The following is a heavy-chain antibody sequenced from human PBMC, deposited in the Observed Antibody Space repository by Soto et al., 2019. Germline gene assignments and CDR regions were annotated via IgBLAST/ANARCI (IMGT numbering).Heavy chain of an antibody. J-gene: IGHJ4*02. CDR2: ISSSSYI. CDR1: GFTFSSSS. D-gene: IGHD3-22*01. Sequence: GGSLRLSCAASGFTFSSSSMNWVRQAPGKGLEWVSSISSSSYIYYADSVKGRFTISRDNAKNSLYLQMNSLRAEDTAVYYCARASYYYDSSGSKAGGDYWGQGTLVTVSS. V-gene: IGHV3-21*01. CDR3: ARASYYYDSSGSKAGGDY.